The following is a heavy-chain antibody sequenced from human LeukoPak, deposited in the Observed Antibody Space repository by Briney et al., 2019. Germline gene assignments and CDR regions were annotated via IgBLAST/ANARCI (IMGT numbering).Heavy chain of an antibody. J-gene: IGHJ6*04. CDR2: FDPEDGET. V-gene: IGHV1-24*01. Sequence: ASVKVSCKVSGYTLTELSMHWVRQAPGKGLEWMGGFDPEDGETIYAQKFQGRVTMTEDTSTDTAYMELSSLRSEDTAVYYCATDSIAAASTWGYYYYGMDVWGKGTTVTVSS. CDR3: ATDSIAAASTWGYYYYGMDV. D-gene: IGHD6-13*01. CDR1: GYTLTELS.